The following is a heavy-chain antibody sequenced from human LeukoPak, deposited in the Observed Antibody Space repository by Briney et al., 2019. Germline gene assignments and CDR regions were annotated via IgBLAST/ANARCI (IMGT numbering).Heavy chain of an antibody. J-gene: IGHJ4*02. Sequence: SETLSLTCTVSGGSISSYYWSWIRQPPGKGLEWIGYIYYSGSTNYNPSLKSRVTISVDTSKNQFSLKLSSVTAADTAVYYCAREAPHGERDFDYWGQGTLVTVSS. V-gene: IGHV4-59*12. D-gene: IGHD3-10*01. CDR3: AREAPHGERDFDY. CDR1: GGSISSYY. CDR2: IYYSGST.